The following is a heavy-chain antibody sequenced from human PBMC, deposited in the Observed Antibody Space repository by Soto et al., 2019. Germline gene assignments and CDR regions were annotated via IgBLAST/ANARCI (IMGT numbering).Heavy chain of an antibody. D-gene: IGHD3-10*01. V-gene: IGHV3-15*07. CDR3: TTAPFSFITLPGTSFLIGMDV. Sequence: SCAASGFTFSNAWMNWVRQAPGKGLEWVGRIKSNADGGATDYAAPVKGRFTVSRDDSRNTLYLQLNSLKTEDTAVYYCTTAPFSFITLPGTSFLIGMDVWGQGTTVTVSS. CDR2: IKSNADGGAT. CDR1: GFTFSNAW. J-gene: IGHJ6*02.